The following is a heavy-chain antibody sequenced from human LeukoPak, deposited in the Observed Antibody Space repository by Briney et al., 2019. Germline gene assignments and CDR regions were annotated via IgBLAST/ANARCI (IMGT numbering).Heavy chain of an antibody. J-gene: IGHJ6*02. D-gene: IGHD2-8*01. V-gene: IGHV3-23*01. Sequence: PGGSLRLSCAASGFTFSSYAMSWVRQAPGKGREWGSAISGSGGSTYYADSVKGRFTISRDNSKNTLYLQMNSLRAEDTAVYYCAKEFDIVLKGVMDVWGQGTTVTVSS. CDR2: ISGSGGST. CDR1: GFTFSSYA. CDR3: AKEFDIVLKGVMDV.